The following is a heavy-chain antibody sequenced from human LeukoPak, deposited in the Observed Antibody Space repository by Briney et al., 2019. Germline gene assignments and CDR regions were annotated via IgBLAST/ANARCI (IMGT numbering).Heavy chain of an antibody. Sequence: GGSLRLSCAASGFTFSSYAMGWVRQAPGKGLEWVSLISDSGGNAYYADSVKGRFTISRDNSKNTLYLQMNSLRVEDTAIYYCAKDRPEDYWGQGTLVTVSS. CDR2: ISDSGGNA. J-gene: IGHJ4*02. CDR1: GFTFSSYA. V-gene: IGHV3-23*01. CDR3: AKDRPEDY.